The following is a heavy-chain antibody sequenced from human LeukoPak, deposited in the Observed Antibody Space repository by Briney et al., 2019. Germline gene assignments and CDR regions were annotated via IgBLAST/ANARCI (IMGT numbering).Heavy chain of an antibody. CDR1: GFTFSSYA. Sequence: PGGSLRLSCAASGFTFSSYAMHWVRQAPGKGLEWVAVISYDGSNKYYADSVKGRFTISRDNSKNTLYLQMNSLRAEDTAVYYCAREDHYGEWELRIHDAFDIWGQGTMVTVSS. V-gene: IGHV3-30-3*01. D-gene: IGHD1-26*01. CDR3: AREDHYGEWELRIHDAFDI. CDR2: ISYDGSNK. J-gene: IGHJ3*02.